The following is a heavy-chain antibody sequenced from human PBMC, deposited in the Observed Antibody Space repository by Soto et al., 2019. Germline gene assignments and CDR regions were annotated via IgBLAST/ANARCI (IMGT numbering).Heavy chain of an antibody. J-gene: IGHJ4*02. CDR1: GGSFSGYY. CDR2: INHSGST. CDR3: ARDKISGLFDY. V-gene: IGHV4-34*01. Sequence: QVQLQQWGAGLLKPSETLSLTCAVYGGSFSGYYWTWIRQPPGTGLEWIGEINHSGSTNYNPSFTSRVTISVDTSKNQFSLKLTSVTAADTAVYYCARDKISGLFDYWGQGTLVTVSS. D-gene: IGHD5-12*01.